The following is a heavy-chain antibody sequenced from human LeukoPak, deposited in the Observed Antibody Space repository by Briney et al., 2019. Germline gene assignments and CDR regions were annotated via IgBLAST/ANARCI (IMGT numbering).Heavy chain of an antibody. D-gene: IGHD3-3*02. CDR1: GGFISSYY. J-gene: IGHJ4*02. CDR2: IYYGGST. CDR3: ARDRILYY. V-gene: IGHV4-59*01. Sequence: KPSETLSLTCTVSGGFISSYYWSWIRQPPGEGLEWIGYIYYGGSTNYNPSLKSRVTISVDTSKNQFSLKLSSVTAADTAVYYCARDRILYYWGQGTLVTVSS.